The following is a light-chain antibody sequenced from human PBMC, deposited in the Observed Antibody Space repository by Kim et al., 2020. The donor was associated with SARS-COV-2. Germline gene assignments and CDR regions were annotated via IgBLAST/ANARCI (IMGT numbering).Light chain of an antibody. Sequence: SYELTQPLSVSVALGQTARITCGGNNIVTKNVHWYQQKPGQAPVLVMYRDTNRPSGIPERFSGSNSGNTATLTISRAQAGDEADYYCQVWDSSTWVFCAGTQLTVL. J-gene: IGLJ3*02. CDR1: NIVTKN. CDR3: QVWDSSTWV. CDR2: RDT. V-gene: IGLV3-9*01.